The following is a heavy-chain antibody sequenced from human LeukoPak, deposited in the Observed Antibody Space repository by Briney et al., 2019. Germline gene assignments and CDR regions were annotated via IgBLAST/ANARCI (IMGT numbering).Heavy chain of an antibody. Sequence: GGSLRLSCVVSGCTFSSHAMCWVRQAPARGLEWVSSIDISGDSTSYADSVKGRFTISRDNSKNTLLLQMDSLIAEDSAIYYCANEIRPNDYWGQGTLVTVSS. J-gene: IGHJ4*02. CDR3: ANEIRPNDY. D-gene: IGHD4/OR15-4a*01. CDR2: IDISGDST. CDR1: GCTFSSHA. V-gene: IGHV3-23*05.